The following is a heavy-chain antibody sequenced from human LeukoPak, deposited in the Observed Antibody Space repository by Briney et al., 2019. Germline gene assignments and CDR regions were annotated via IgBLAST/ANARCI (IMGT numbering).Heavy chain of an antibody. V-gene: IGHV4-30-4*08. CDR1: GGSISSGDYY. J-gene: IGHJ4*02. D-gene: IGHD6-13*01. Sequence: PSETLSLTCTVSGGSISSGDYYWSWIRQPPGKGLEWIGYIYYSGSTYYNPSLKSRVTISVDTSKNQFSLKLSSVTAGDTAVYYCARDLSRKSSSWYFDYWGQGTLVTVSS. CDR2: IYYSGST. CDR3: ARDLSRKSSSWYFDY.